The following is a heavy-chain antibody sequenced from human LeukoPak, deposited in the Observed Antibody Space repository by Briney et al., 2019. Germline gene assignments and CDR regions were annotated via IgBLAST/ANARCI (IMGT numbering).Heavy chain of an antibody. V-gene: IGHV4-30-4*01. D-gene: IGHD2-15*01. CDR3: ARTAATDWYFDY. CDR1: GGSISSGDYY. Sequence: SQTLSLTCTVSGGSISSGDYYWSWIRQPPGKGLEWIGYIYYSGSTYYNPSLKSRVTISVDTSKNQFSLKLSSVTAADTAVYYCARTAATDWYFDYWGQGTLVTVSS. CDR2: IYYSGST. J-gene: IGHJ4*02.